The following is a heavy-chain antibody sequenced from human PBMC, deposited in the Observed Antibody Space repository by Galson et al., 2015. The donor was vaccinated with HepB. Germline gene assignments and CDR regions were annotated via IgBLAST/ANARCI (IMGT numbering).Heavy chain of an antibody. CDR3: ARGSAAGTWGYGMDV. J-gene: IGHJ6*02. CDR1: GFSLSTYD. V-gene: IGHV1-8*01. Sequence: SVKVSCKASGFSLSTYDINWVRQATGQGLGWLGWMDPNSGNTGYAQKFQGRITMTRNTSISTAYMELRSLRSEDTAVYYCARGSAAGTWGYGMDVWGQGTTVSVSS. D-gene: IGHD6-13*01. CDR2: MDPNSGNT.